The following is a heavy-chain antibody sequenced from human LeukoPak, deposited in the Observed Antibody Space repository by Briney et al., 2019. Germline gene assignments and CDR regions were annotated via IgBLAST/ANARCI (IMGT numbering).Heavy chain of an antibody. V-gene: IGHV4-34*01. D-gene: IGHD5/OR15-5a*01. J-gene: IGHJ4*02. CDR1: GGSFSGYY. CDR3: ARESVRMGYDY. Sequence: SETLYLTCAVYGGSFSGYYWSWIRQPPGKGLEWIGEINHSGSTNYNPSLKSRVTISVDTSKNQFSLKLSSVTAAGTAVYYCARESVRMGYDYWGQGTLVTVSS. CDR2: INHSGST.